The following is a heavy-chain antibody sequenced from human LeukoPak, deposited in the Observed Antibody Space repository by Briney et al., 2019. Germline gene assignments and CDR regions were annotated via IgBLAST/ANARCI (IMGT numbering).Heavy chain of an antibody. CDR3: AKGLHWNQFDY. J-gene: IGHJ4*02. CDR2: IKQDGSEK. V-gene: IGHV3-7*05. D-gene: IGHD1-1*01. CDR1: GXTLTSYW. Sequence: PRGSLRLSSAASGXTLTSYWMSWVRQAPGKGLECVAKIKQDGSEKNYVDSVKGRFTISRDNAKNSLYLQMNSLRAEDTAVYYCAKGLHWNQFDYWGQGTLVTVSS.